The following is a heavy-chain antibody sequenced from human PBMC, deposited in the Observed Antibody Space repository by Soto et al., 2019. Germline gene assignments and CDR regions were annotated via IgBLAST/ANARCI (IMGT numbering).Heavy chain of an antibody. CDR1: GGSISSGGYY. Sequence: QVQLQETGPGLVKPSQTLSLTCTVSGGSISSGGYYWSWIRQHPGKGLEWIGYIYYSGSTYYNPSLKSRVTISVDTSKNQFSLKQSSVTAADTAVYYCATQRGNYDFWSGTWFDPWGQGTLVTVSS. CDR2: IYYSGST. J-gene: IGHJ5*02. V-gene: IGHV4-31*03. D-gene: IGHD3-3*01. CDR3: ATQRGNYDFWSGTWFDP.